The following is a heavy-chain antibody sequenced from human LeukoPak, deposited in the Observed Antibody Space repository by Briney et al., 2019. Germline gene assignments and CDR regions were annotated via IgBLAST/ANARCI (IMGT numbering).Heavy chain of an antibody. CDR2: FDPEDGET. Sequence: ASVKVSCKVSGYTLTELSMHWVRQAPGKGLEWMGGFDPEDGETIYAQKFQGRVTMTEDTSTDTAYMELSSLRSEDTAVYYCATDKRMVRGVARDYWGQGTLVTVSS. CDR1: GYTLTELS. D-gene: IGHD3-10*01. J-gene: IGHJ4*02. V-gene: IGHV1-24*01. CDR3: ATDKRMVRGVARDY.